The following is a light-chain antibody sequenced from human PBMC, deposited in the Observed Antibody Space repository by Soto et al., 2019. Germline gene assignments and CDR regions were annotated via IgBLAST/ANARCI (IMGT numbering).Light chain of an antibody. CDR2: GAS. J-gene: IGKJ5*01. V-gene: IGKV3-15*01. CDR1: QSVSSN. Sequence: EIVMTQSPATLSVSPGERGTLSCRASQSVSSNLAWYQQKPGLAPRLLIYGASTRATGIPARFSGSGSGTEFALTISSLQSEDFAVYYCQQYNNWPITFGQGTRLEI. CDR3: QQYNNWPIT.